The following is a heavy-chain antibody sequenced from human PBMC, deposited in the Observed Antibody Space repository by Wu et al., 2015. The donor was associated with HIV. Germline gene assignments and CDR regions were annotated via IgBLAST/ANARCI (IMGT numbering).Heavy chain of an antibody. D-gene: IGHD3-10*01. CDR2: IIPILGTT. CDR3: AGDYGSGRQHDAFDI. Sequence: QVQLVQSGAEVKKPGSSVKVSCKASGGTFSTHAISRVRQAPGQGLEWMGRIIPILGTTNYAEKFQGRVTITADEFTSTAYMELSSLRSEDTAVYYCAGDYGSGRQHDAFDIWGQGTMVTVSS. V-gene: IGHV1-69*11. J-gene: IGHJ3*02. CDR1: GGTFSTHA.